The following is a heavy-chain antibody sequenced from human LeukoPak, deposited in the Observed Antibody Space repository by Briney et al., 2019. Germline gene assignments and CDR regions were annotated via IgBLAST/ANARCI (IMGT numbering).Heavy chain of an antibody. J-gene: IGHJ4*02. CDR2: ITSDSGTI. V-gene: IGHV3-48*01. Sequence: GGSLRLSCAASGFSFGNHAMNWVRQAPGKGLEWVSYITSDSGTIYYADSVKGRFTISRDNAKNSLYLQMNSLRVEDTAVYYCVRDLDSVAFFWGQGTLVTVSS. D-gene: IGHD1-1*01. CDR3: VRDLDSVAFF. CDR1: GFSFGNHA.